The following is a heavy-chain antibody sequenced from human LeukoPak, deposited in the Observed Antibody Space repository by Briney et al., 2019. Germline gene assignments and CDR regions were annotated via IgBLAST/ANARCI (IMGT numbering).Heavy chain of an antibody. CDR1: GYTFTIYG. CDR3: ATIIPIQLWVGSFDY. D-gene: IGHD5-18*01. CDR2: ISTYNGNT. J-gene: IGHJ4*02. V-gene: IGHV1-18*01. Sequence: EASVKVSCKASGYTFTIYGITWVRQAPGQGLEWMGWISTYNGNTHYAQKLQGRVTMTEDTSTDTAYMELSSLRSEDTAVYYCATIIPIQLWVGSFDYWGQGTLVTVSS.